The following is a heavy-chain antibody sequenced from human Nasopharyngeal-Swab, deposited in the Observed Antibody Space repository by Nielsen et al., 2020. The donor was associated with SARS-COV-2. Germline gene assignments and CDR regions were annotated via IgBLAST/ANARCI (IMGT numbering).Heavy chain of an antibody. Sequence: WVGQAPGQGLEWMGWMNPNSGNTGYAQKFQGRVTMTTDTSTSTAYMELRSLRSDDTAVYYCARESPHEYYYDSSGYNRNAFDIWGQGTMVTVSS. CDR3: ARESPHEYYYDSSGYNRNAFDI. J-gene: IGHJ3*02. V-gene: IGHV1-18*01. D-gene: IGHD3-22*01. CDR2: MNPNSGNT.